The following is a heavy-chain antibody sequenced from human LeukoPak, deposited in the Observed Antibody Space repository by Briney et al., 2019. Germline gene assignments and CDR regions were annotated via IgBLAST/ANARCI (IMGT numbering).Heavy chain of an antibody. CDR3: AREVSYYYGSGSLNWFDP. J-gene: IGHJ5*02. CDR2: INPSGGST. CDR1: GYTFTSYY. Sequence: APVKVSCKASGYTFTSYYMHWVRQAPGQGLEWMGIINPSGGSTSYAQKFQGRVTMTRDMSTSTVYMELSSLRSEDTAVYYCAREVSYYYGSGSLNWFDPWGQGTLVTVSS. D-gene: IGHD3-10*01. V-gene: IGHV1-46*01.